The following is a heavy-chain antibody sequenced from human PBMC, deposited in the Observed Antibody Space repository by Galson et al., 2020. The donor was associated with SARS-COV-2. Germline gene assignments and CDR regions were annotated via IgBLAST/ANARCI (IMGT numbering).Heavy chain of an antibody. CDR2: IWYDGSDE. D-gene: IGHD1-26*01. V-gene: IGHV3-33*01. Sequence: GGSLRLSCVASGFTFSTYAMHWVRQAPGKGLEWVAVIWYDGSDEYYADSVKGRFTISRDNSENTLYLQMNSLRAEDTAVYYCAREYSGSYDFDYWGQGTLVTVSS. J-gene: IGHJ4*02. CDR3: AREYSGSYDFDY. CDR1: GFTFSTYA.